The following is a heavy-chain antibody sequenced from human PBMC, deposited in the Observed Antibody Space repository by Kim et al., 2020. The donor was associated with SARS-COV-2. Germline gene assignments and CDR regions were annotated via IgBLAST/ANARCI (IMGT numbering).Heavy chain of an antibody. V-gene: IGHV3-9*01. CDR1: GFTFGDYA. D-gene: IGHD6-13*01. CDR3: AKDIWIAAAGTIDC. CDR2: ISWNSGSI. J-gene: IGHJ4*02. Sequence: GGSLRLSCAASGFTFGDYAMHWVRQAPGKGLEWVSGISWNSGSIGYADSVKGRFTISRDNAKNSLYLQMNSLRAEDTALYYCAKDIWIAAAGTIDCWGQGTLVTVSS.